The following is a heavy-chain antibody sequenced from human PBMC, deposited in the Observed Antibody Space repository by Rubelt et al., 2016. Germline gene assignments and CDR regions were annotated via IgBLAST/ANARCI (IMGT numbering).Heavy chain of an antibody. CDR2: IYWDDDK. V-gene: IGHV2-5*02. Sequence: QITLKESGPTLVKPTQTLTLTCTFSGFSLSTSGVGVGWIRQPPGKALEWLALIYWDDDKRYSPSLKSRLTITKDTSKNQVVLTMTNMDPVDTATYYCALCRASSFIGVVTLFDYWGQGTLVTVSS. J-gene: IGHJ4*02. CDR3: ALCRASSFIGVVTLFDY. D-gene: IGHD4-23*01. CDR1: GFSLSTSGVG.